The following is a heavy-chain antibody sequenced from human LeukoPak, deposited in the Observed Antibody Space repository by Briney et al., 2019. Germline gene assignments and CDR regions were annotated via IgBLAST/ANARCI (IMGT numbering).Heavy chain of an antibody. CDR2: ISGSGGST. D-gene: IGHD3-3*01. CDR1: GFTFSSYA. Sequence: PGGSLRLSCAASGFTFSSYAMSWVRQAPGKGLEWVSAISGSGGSTYYADSVKGRFTISRDNSKNTLYLQMNSLRAEDTAVYYCARGPPSVLRFLEWLFDYWGQGTLVTVSS. V-gene: IGHV3-23*01. CDR3: ARGPPSVLRFLEWLFDY. J-gene: IGHJ4*02.